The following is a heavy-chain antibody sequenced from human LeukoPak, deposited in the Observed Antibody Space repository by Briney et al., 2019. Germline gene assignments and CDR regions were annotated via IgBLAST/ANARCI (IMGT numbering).Heavy chain of an antibody. V-gene: IGHV3-30*02. CDR2: VRYDGSKK. J-gene: IGHJ4*02. Sequence: PGGSLRLSCAASGFTFSSYGMHWVRQAPAKGLEGVAFVRYDGSKKYYADSVKGRFTISRENSKNTLYLQMNSLRDEDTAVYYCAKSDSSGSSYWGQGTLVTVSS. CDR1: GFTFSSYG. D-gene: IGHD3-22*01. CDR3: AKSDSSGSSY.